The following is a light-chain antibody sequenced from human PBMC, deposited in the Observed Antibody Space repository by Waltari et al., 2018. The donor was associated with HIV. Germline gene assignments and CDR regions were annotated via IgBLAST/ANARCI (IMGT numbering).Light chain of an antibody. V-gene: IGLV3-19*01. CDR2: GVN. Sequence: SSELTQDPVLSVALGQTIKITCQGDSLRRFSPKLYQQTPGQAPILVVYGVNRRTSGIPDRFSASNSGNSSSLIISDSQAVDEADYYCHSRDTDGDHYVFGCGTRVIV. CDR3: HSRDTDGDHYV. CDR1: SLRRFS. J-gene: IGLJ1*01.